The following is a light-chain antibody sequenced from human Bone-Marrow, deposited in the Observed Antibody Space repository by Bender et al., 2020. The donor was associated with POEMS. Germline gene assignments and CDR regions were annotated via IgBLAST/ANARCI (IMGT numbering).Light chain of an antibody. CDR1: TSSTGNNF. CDR2: RDI. CDR3: SSWDDTLSAVL. Sequence: QSLLTQPPSASGTPGQRVTISCSGGTSSTGNNFVSWFQQLPGTAPKLLIYRDIQRPSGVSARFSGSKSGTSASLAISGLRPEDEAIYYCSSWDDTLSAVLFGGGTKVTVL. V-gene: IGLV1-47*01. J-gene: IGLJ3*02.